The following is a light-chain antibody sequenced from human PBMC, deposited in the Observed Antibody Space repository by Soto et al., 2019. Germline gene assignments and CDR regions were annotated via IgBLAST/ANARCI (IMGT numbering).Light chain of an antibody. CDR1: SSDVGGYNY. V-gene: IGLV2-11*01. J-gene: IGLJ1*01. CDR2: DVS. CDR3: CSYAGRYTLDV. Sequence: QSVLTQPRSVSGSPGQSVTISCTGTSSDVGGYNYVSWYQQHPGKAPKLIMYDVSKRPSGVPDRFSGSKSGNTASLTISGLQPEDEADYYCCSYAGRYTLDVFGTGTKVTVL.